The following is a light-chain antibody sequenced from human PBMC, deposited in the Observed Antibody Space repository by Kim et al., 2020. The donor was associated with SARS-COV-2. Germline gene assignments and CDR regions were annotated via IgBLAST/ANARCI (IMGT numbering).Light chain of an antibody. Sequence: SVVQGARYTLSCRASQSVSSNVDEYQQKHGKAPSRLNYGASTRATDIPSRFSGSGSVTEFTLTISSLQSEDFAVYSCQQYNNWQYTFGQGTKLDI. CDR1: QSVSSN. J-gene: IGKJ2*01. V-gene: IGKV3-15*01. CDR2: GAS. CDR3: QQYNNWQYT.